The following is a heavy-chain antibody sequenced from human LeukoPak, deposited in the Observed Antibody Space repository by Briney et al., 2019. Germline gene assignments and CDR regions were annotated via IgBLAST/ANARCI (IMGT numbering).Heavy chain of an antibody. D-gene: IGHD6-13*01. Sequence: ASVKVSCKVSGYTLTELSMHWVRQAPGKGLERMGGFDPEDGETIYAQKFQGRVTMTEDTSTDTAYMELSSLRSEDTAVYYCATISKARIAAAGTDAFDIWGQGTMVTVSS. CDR3: ATISKARIAAAGTDAFDI. CDR2: FDPEDGET. V-gene: IGHV1-24*01. CDR1: GYTLTELS. J-gene: IGHJ3*02.